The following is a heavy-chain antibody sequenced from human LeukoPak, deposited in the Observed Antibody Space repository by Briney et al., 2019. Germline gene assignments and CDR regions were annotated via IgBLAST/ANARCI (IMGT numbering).Heavy chain of an antibody. Sequence: GESLKISCKGSGYSFSSYWNGWVRQMPGKGLEWMGTIYPGDSDTRYSPSFQCQVTISADKSISTAYLQWSSLKASDTAMYYCARWGDDSSGYYIDYWGQGTLVTVSS. V-gene: IGHV5-51*01. CDR3: ARWGDDSSGYYIDY. D-gene: IGHD3-22*01. CDR1: GYSFSSYW. CDR2: IYPGDSDT. J-gene: IGHJ4*02.